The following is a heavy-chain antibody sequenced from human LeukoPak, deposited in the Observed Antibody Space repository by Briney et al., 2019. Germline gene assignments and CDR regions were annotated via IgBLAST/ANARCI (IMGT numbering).Heavy chain of an antibody. Sequence: PSETLSLTCGVSGGSISSYYWAWIRQAPGKRLEWIGYIYYAGSTNYNPSLKSRVTMSVDMSRNQFSLRMTSVTAADTAVYYCARDQSNWFDPWGQGTLVTVSS. CDR2: IYYAGST. V-gene: IGHV4-59*01. CDR1: GGSISSYY. CDR3: ARDQSNWFDP. J-gene: IGHJ5*02.